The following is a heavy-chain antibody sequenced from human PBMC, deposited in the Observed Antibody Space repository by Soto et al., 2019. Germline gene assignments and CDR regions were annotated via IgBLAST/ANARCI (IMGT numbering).Heavy chain of an antibody. CDR2: IKGDGSRT. CDR3: AKDLHDAAADY. D-gene: IGHD6-13*01. CDR1: GFTFSSYS. Sequence: EVQLLESGGGLVQPGGSLRLSCAVSGFTFSSYSMRWVRQAPGKGLVWVSRIKGDGSRTNYADSVKGRFTVSRDNAKNTVYLQVNSLRVEDTAVYYCAKDLHDAAADYWGQGTLVTVSS. V-gene: IGHV3-74*01. J-gene: IGHJ4*02.